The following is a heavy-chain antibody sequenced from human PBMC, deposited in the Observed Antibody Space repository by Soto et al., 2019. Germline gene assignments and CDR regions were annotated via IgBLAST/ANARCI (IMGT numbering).Heavy chain of an antibody. V-gene: IGHV4-39*01. J-gene: IGHJ5*02. CDR3: ARRRRTVVRYNWFDP. CDR2: IYYSGST. CDR1: GGSISSSSYY. Sequence: SETLSLTCPVSGGSISSSSYYWGWIRQPPGKGLEWIGSIYYSGSTYYNPSLKSRVTISVDTSKNQFSLKLSSVTAADTAVYYCARRRRTVVRYNWFDPWGQGTLVTVS. D-gene: IGHD2-15*01.